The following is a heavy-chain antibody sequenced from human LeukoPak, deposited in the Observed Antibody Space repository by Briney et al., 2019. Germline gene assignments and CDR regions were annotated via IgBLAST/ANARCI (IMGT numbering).Heavy chain of an antibody. Sequence: SETLSLTCTVSGGSISSYYWTWIRQPPGKGLEWIGYIYYFGSTNYNPSLKSRLTISLDTSRNQFSLKLDSVTAADTAVYYCASRSGWYLYGGDAFDIWGQGTMVTVSS. V-gene: IGHV4-59*08. CDR2: IYYFGST. J-gene: IGHJ3*02. CDR3: ASRSGWYLYGGDAFDI. CDR1: GGSISSYY. D-gene: IGHD6-19*01.